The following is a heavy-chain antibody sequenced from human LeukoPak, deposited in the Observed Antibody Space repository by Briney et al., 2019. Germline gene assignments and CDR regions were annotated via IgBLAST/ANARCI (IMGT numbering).Heavy chain of an antibody. CDR3: VRPDRIFGVPAAFDA. CDR1: GVSFSDYP. Sequence: VASVKVSCKASGVSFSDYPINWVRQAPGQGLEWLGGIIPKYSASNYAQAFQGRVTITADESTNTVYMEMSGLRPDDTAVYYCVRPDRIFGVPAAFDAWGQGTLVAVSS. D-gene: IGHD3-3*02. V-gene: IGHV1-69*13. J-gene: IGHJ3*01. CDR2: IIPKYSAS.